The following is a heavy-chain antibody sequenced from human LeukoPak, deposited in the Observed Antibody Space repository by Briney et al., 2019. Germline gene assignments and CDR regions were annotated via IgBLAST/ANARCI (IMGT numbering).Heavy chain of an antibody. CDR1: GFTFSSYA. CDR2: ISYDGSNK. D-gene: IGHD3-3*01. V-gene: IGHV3-30-3*01. J-gene: IGHJ5*02. CDR3: ARETPYYDFWSGPTNWFDP. Sequence: GGSLRLSCAASGFTFSSYAMHWVRQAPGKGLEWVAVISYDGSNKYYADSVKGRFTISRDNSKNTLYLQMNSLRAEDTAVYYCARETPYYDFWSGPTNWFDPWGQGTLVTVSS.